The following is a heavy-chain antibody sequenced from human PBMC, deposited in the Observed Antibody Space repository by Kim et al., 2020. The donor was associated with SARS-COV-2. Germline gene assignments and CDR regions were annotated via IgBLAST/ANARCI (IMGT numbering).Heavy chain of an antibody. D-gene: IGHD5-12*01. Sequence: GGSLRLSCAASGFTFSSYDLHWVRQTPGKGLEWVSGIMAGGDTFYSASVKGRFIISREIAKSSLYFQMNNLTAEDTAVYYCVRRPSGRTHGFDMWGQGTTVTVSS. CDR3: VRRPSGRTHGFDM. CDR2: IMAGGDT. J-gene: IGHJ3*02. CDR1: GFTFSSYD. V-gene: IGHV3-13*01.